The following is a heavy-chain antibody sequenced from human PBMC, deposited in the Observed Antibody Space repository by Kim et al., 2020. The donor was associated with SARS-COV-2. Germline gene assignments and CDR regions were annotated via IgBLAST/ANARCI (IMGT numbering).Heavy chain of an antibody. CDR3: ATDLVIAAASTAFDY. V-gene: IGHV3-15*01. CDR2: LKSKTDGGTT. CDR1: GFTFSTAW. Sequence: GGSLRLSCAASGFTFSTAWMSWVRQAPGKGLEWVGRLKSKTDGGTTDSAAPVKGRFTISRDDSKNTLYLQMNSLKTEDTAVYYCATDLVIAAASTAFDYWGQGALVTVSS. D-gene: IGHD6-13*01. J-gene: IGHJ4*02.